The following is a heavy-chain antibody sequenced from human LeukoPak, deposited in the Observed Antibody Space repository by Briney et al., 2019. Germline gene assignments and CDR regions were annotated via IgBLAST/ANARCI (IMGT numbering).Heavy chain of an antibody. CDR2: IYYSGRI. CDR1: GDSISRSDW. J-gene: IGHJ3*02. Sequence: SETLSLTCAVSGDSISRSDWWARIRQPPGKGLEWLGNIYYSGRIYHNPSLQTRVIMSVDSSKNQFSLRLGSVTAMDTAVYYCAKTRSGTYYGDSFDIWGQGILVIVSS. V-gene: IGHV4-28*05. CDR3: AKTRSGTYYGDSFDI. D-gene: IGHD1-26*01.